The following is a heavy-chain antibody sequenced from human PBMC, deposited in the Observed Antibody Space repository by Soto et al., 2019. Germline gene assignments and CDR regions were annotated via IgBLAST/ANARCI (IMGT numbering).Heavy chain of an antibody. J-gene: IGHJ4*02. Sequence: GGSLRLSCEVSGFTFSAYWMHWVRQVPGKGLIWVSRISDDGYTTTYADSVKGRFTISRDNAKNTLYMQMNSLRAGDTGLYYCTRWPRVSSPGTGAQWGEGTMVTVYS. V-gene: IGHV3-74*01. CDR1: GFTFSAYW. D-gene: IGHD6-6*01. CDR3: TRWPRVSSPGTGAQ. CDR2: ISDDGYTT.